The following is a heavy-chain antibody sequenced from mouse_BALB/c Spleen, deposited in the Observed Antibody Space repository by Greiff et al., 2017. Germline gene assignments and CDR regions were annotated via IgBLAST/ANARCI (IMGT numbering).Heavy chain of an antibody. CDR1: GYTFTSYW. Sequence: VQLQESGAELAKPGASVKMSCKASGYTFTSYWMHWVKQRPGQGLEWIGYINPSTGYTEYNQKFKDKATLTADKSSSTAYMQLSSLTSEDSAVYYCARDLIYYGYHYAMDYWGQGTSVTVSS. CDR3: ARDLIYYGYHYAMDY. V-gene: IGHV1-7*01. CDR2: INPSTGYT. J-gene: IGHJ4*01. D-gene: IGHD2-2*01.